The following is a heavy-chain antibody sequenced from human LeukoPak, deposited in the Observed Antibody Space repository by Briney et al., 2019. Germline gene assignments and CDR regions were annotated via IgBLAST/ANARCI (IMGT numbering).Heavy chain of an antibody. V-gene: IGHV3-23*01. J-gene: IGHJ6*04. Sequence: PGGSLRLSCAASGFTFSSYAMSWVRQAPGKGLEWVSAISGSGGSTYCADSVKGRFTISRDNAKNSLYLQMNSLRAEDTAVYYCAELGITMIGGVWGKGTTVTISS. CDR1: GFTFSSYA. D-gene: IGHD3-10*02. CDR2: ISGSGGST. CDR3: AELGITMIGGV.